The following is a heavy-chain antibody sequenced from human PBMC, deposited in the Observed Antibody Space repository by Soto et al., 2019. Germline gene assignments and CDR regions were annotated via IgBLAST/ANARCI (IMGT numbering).Heavy chain of an antibody. CDR2: ISSSGSTI. J-gene: IGHJ6*02. CDR3: ARDLRSCSSTSSFYSMDV. V-gene: IGHV3-11*01. D-gene: IGHD2-2*01. CDR1: GFTFSDYY. Sequence: GGSLRLSCAASGFTFSDYYMSWIRQAPGKGLEWVSYISSSGSTIYYADSVKGRFTISRDNAKNSLYLQMNSMRAEDTAVYYCARDLRSCSSTSSFYSMDVWGQGTTVTVSS.